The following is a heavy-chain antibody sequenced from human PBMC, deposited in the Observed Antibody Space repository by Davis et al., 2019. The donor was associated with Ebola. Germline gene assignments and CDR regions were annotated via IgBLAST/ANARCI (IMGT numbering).Heavy chain of an antibody. CDR2: IHPNSGGT. CDR1: GLTFTDYF. CDR3: AREPINYYHGMDV. V-gene: IGHV1-2*06. J-gene: IGHJ6*04. Sequence: ASVKVTCKASGLTFTDYFIHCVRHAPGQGLEWMGRIHPNSGGTSYAQKFQGRVTMTGDTSIATAYMEVSSLRTDDTAVFYCAREPINYYHGMDVWGTGTTVTVSS.